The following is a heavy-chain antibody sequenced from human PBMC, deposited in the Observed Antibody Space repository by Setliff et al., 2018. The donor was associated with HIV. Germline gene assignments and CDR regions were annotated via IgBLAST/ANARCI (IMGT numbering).Heavy chain of an antibody. J-gene: IGHJ6*02. D-gene: IGHD2-8*02. CDR3: ARGGGYWFYNYGIDV. CDR2: ISDYTGNR. CDR1: GYTFSSHG. Sequence: ASVKVSCKASGYTFSSHGITWVRQVPGQGLEWMGWISDYTGNRNYAQNLQDRVTMTTDTSTNTAYMELSSLRSDDTAVYYCARGGGYWFYNYGIDVWGQGTTVTVSS. V-gene: IGHV1-18*01.